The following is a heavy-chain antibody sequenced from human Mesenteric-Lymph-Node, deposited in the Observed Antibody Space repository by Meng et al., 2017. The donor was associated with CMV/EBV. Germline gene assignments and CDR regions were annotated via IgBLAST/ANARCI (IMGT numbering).Heavy chain of an antibody. D-gene: IGHD3-3*01. J-gene: IGHJ4*02. CDR1: GFTFSSYN. CDR3: AKAMRQYDFWSGPNS. CDR2: ISDSSSYI. V-gene: IGHV3-21*01. Sequence: GESLKISCAASGFTFSSYNMNWVRQAPGRGLEWVSSISDSSSYIYYADSVKGRFTISRDNAKNSLYLQMNSLRAEDTAVYYCAKAMRQYDFWSGPNSWGQGTLVTVSS.